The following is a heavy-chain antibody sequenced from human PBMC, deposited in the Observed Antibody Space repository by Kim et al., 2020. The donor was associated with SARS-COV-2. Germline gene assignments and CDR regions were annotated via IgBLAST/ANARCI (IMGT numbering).Heavy chain of an antibody. CDR1: GFTFSNAW. J-gene: IGHJ4*02. CDR3: TTDGGKY. D-gene: IGHD3-16*01. CDR2: IKSKTDGETT. V-gene: IGHV3-15*01. Sequence: GGSLRLSCAASGFTFSNAWMSWVRQAPGKGLEWVGRIKSKTDGETTHYAAPVKGRSTISRDDSKNTLYVQMNSLKTEDTALYYCTTDGGKYWGQGTLVTVSS.